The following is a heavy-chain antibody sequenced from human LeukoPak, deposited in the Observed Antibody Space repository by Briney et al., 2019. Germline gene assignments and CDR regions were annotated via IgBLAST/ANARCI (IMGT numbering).Heavy chain of an antibody. V-gene: IGHV3-11*01. D-gene: IGHD2-21*02. CDR1: GFTFSDYY. CDR3: ARDRTGGDRRFDP. CDR2: ISSSGSTI. J-gene: IGHJ5*02. Sequence: GGSLRLSCAASGFTFSDYYMSWIRQAPGKGLEWVSYISSSGSTIYYADSVKGRFTISGDNAKNSLYLQMNSLRAEDTAVYYCARDRTGGDRRFDPWGQGTPVTVSS.